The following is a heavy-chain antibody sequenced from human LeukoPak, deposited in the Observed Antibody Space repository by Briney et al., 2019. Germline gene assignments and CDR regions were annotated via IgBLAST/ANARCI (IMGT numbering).Heavy chain of an antibody. V-gene: IGHV3-48*03. J-gene: IGHJ4*02. CDR2: ISGGGSTI. CDR1: GFTLSSYE. CDR3: ATSGAVATTDY. Sequence: VGSLRLSCAASGFTLSSYEMNWVRQAPGKGLEWVSYISGGGSTIYYADSVKGRFTISRDNAKNSLYLQMNSLRAEDTAVYYCATSGAVATTDYWGQGTLVTVSS. D-gene: IGHD6-19*01.